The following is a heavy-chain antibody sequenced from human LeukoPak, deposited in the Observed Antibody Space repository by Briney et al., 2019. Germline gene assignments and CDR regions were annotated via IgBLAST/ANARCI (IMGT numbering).Heavy chain of an antibody. CDR1: GGSFSGYY. CDR2: INHSGST. Sequence: SETLSLTCAVYGGSFSGYYWSWIRQPPGKGLEWIGEINHSGSTNYNPSLKTRVTISVDTSKNQFSLKLSSVTAADTAVYYCARGSGSNWFDPWGQGTLVTVSS. V-gene: IGHV4-34*01. J-gene: IGHJ5*02. D-gene: IGHD3-10*01. CDR3: ARGSGSNWFDP.